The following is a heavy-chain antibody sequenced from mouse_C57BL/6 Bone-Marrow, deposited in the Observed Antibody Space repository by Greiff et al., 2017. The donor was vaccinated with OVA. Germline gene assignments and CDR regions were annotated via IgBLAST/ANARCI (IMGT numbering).Heavy chain of an antibody. CDR1: GFTFSSYA. J-gene: IGHJ2*01. V-gene: IGHV5-4*01. CDR2: ISDGGSYT. D-gene: IGHD3-3*01. CDR3: ASWGDGY. Sequence: EVQLVESGGGLVKPGGSLKLSCAASGFTFSSYAMSWVRQTPEKRLEWVATISDGGSYTYYPDNVKGRFTISRDNAKNNLYLQMSHLKSEDTAMYYCASWGDGYWGQGTTLTVSS.